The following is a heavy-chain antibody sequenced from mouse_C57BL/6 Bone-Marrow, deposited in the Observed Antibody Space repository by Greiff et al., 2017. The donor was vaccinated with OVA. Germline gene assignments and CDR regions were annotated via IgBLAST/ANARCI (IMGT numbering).Heavy chain of an antibody. Sequence: EVKLVESGGGLVQPKGSLKLSCAASGFSFNTYAMNWVRQAPGKGLEWVARIRSKSNNYATYYADSVKDRFTISRDDSESMLYLQMNNLKTEDTAVYYCVRHGVSWFAYWGQGTLVTVSA. CDR1: GFSFNTYA. CDR2: IRSKSNNYAT. J-gene: IGHJ3*01. V-gene: IGHV10-1*01. CDR3: VRHGVSWFAY.